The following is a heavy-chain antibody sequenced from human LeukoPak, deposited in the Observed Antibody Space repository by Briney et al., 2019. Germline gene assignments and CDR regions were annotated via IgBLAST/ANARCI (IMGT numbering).Heavy chain of an antibody. CDR3: ARVSPGNWFDP. CDR1: GGSLSGYY. V-gene: IGHV4-34*01. J-gene: IGHJ5*02. CDR2: INHSGST. Sequence: PSETLSLTCGVFGGSLSGYYWSWIRQPPGKGLEWISEINHSGSTNYNPSLKSRLTISVDTSKNQFSLKLSSVTAADTAVYYCARVSPGNWFDPWDQGTLVTVSS.